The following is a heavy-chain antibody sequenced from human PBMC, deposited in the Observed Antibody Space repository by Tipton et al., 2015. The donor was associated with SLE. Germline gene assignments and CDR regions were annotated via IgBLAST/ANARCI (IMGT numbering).Heavy chain of an antibody. CDR2: IHYSGST. D-gene: IGHD4-17*01. Sequence: TLSLTCTVSGVSIGSYYWSWIRQPPGKGLEWIGYIHYSGSTNYSPSLKSRVTISVDTSKNQFSLKLTSVTAADTAVYYCARGYGDTGYWGQGTLVTVSS. J-gene: IGHJ4*02. CDR1: GVSIGSYY. CDR3: ARGYGDTGY. V-gene: IGHV4-59*01.